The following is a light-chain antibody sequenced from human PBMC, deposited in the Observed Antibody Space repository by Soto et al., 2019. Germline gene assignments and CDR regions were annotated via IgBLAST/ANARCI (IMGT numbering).Light chain of an antibody. CDR3: LQDYNYPRT. V-gene: IGKV1-6*01. CDR1: QGIRND. J-gene: IGKJ2*01. CDR2: VAS. Sequence: AIQMTQSPSSLSASVGDRVTITCRASQGIRNDLGWYQQKSGKAPKLLIYVASNLQRGVPSRFSGSGSCTDFTLTIRSLQPEVFATYYCLQDYNYPRTFGQGTSLEIK.